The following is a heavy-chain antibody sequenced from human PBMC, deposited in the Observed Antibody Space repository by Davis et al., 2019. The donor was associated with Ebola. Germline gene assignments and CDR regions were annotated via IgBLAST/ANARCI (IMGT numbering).Heavy chain of an antibody. V-gene: IGHV4-61*01. CDR3: ARGAFLESIYRPYYFDY. Sequence: PGGSLRLSCTVSGGPVRSSSHYWSWIRQPPGKRLEWIGYIFYSGSTKYNPSLKGRVTILVDTSKNQFSLKLTSVTAADTALYYCARGAFLESIYRPYYFDYWGQGTLVTVSS. D-gene: IGHD3-3*02. J-gene: IGHJ4*02. CDR2: IFYSGST. CDR1: GGPVRSSSHY.